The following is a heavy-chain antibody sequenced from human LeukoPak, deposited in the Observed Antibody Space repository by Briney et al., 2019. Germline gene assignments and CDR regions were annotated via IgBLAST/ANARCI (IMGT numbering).Heavy chain of an antibody. CDR2: IYYSGST. CDR3: ARERGVGYYGSGSYYI. CDR1: GGSISSGDYY. D-gene: IGHD3-10*01. J-gene: IGHJ4*02. Sequence: SETLSLTCTVSGGSISSGDYYWSWIRQPPGKGLEWIGYIYYSGSTYYNPSLKSRVTISVDTSKNQFSLKLSSVTAADTAVYYCARERGVGYYGSGSYYIWGQGTLVTVSS. V-gene: IGHV4-30-4*02.